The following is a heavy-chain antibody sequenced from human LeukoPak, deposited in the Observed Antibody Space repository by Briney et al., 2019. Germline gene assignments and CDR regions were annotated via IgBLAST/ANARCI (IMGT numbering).Heavy chain of an antibody. Sequence: SEALSLTCTVSGVSIRSSVPIGSSMLYWAWVRQPPGKGLEGIGDISYSGATYYNPSLRSRATISEDTSKNQFSLRLSSVTATDTAIYYCVRHAHDPTFDFWGQGTLVTVSS. V-gene: IGHV4-39*01. J-gene: IGHJ4*02. CDR3: VRHAHDPTFDF. CDR1: GVSIRSSVPIGSSMLY. CDR2: ISYSGAT.